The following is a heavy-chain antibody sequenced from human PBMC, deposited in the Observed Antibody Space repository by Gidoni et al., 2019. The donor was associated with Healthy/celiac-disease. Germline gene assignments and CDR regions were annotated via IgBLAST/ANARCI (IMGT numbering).Heavy chain of an antibody. V-gene: IGHV4-59*01. J-gene: IGHJ2*01. CDR3: ARDLRVGVSPRYFDL. CDR1: GCSISSYY. Sequence: QVQLQESGPGLVKPSETLSLTCTVPGCSISSYYWSWIRQPPGKGLEWIGYIYYSGSTNYNPALKSRVTISVDTSKNQFSLKLSSVTAADTAVYYCARDLRVGVSPRYFDLWGRGTLVTVSS. D-gene: IGHD3-3*01. CDR2: IYYSGST.